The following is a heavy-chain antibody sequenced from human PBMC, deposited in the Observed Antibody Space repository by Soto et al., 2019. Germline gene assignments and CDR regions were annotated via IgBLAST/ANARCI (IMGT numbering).Heavy chain of an antibody. J-gene: IGHJ5*02. V-gene: IGHV3-33*01. CDR2: IWYDGSNK. CDR1: GFPFSHYT. CDR3: SRDIDGDSAGRGGMFDP. Sequence: LSLTCAASGFPFSHYTMHWVRQAPGKGLQWVAVIWYDGSNKYYEDSVEGRFTISRDNSKNMLSLEMNSLRVEDTAVYYCSRDIDGDSAGRGGMFDPWGQGTLVTVSS. D-gene: IGHD4-17*01.